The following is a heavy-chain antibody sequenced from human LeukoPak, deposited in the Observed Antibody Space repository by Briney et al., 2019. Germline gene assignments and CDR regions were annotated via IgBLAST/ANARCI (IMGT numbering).Heavy chain of an antibody. CDR2: ISAYNGYT. CDR1: GYTFTNYN. Sequence: ASVKVSCKASGYTFTNYNITWVRQAPGQGLEWMGRISAYNGYTHFAQKFQGRVTMTTDTSTSTAYMELRSLRSDDTAVYYCARGFPPRRNYDSSGYYSYYFDHWGQGTLVTVSS. V-gene: IGHV1-18*01. D-gene: IGHD3-22*01. CDR3: ARGFPPRRNYDSSGYYSYYFDH. J-gene: IGHJ4*02.